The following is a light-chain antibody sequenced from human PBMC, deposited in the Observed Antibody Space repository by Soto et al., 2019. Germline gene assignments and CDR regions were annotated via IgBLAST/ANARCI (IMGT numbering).Light chain of an antibody. Sequence: EIVLTQSPDTLSLSPGERATLSCRASQSVRNNYLAWYQQKPGRAPRFLIYDASCRATGIPDRFSGSGSGTDFPLTINRLEHEDFAVYYCQQYGSTPLTCGGGTKVDIE. CDR1: QSVRNNY. J-gene: IGKJ4*01. CDR2: DAS. CDR3: QQYGSTPLT. V-gene: IGKV3-20*01.